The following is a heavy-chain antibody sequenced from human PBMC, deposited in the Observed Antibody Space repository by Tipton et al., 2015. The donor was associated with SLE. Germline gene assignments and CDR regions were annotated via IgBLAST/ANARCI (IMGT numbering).Heavy chain of an antibody. D-gene: IGHD2-2*01. V-gene: IGHV3-43*01. CDR2: NSWDGAST. Sequence: SLRLSCAASGFTFDDYTMYCVRQAPGKGLEWVSFNSWDGASTYYADSVKGRFTISRDNSKNSLYLQMNSLRTEDTALYYCAKDLLAMDPSPSNPFDYWGQGTLVTVSP. CDR3: AKDLLAMDPSPSNPFDY. J-gene: IGHJ4*02. CDR1: GFTFDDYT.